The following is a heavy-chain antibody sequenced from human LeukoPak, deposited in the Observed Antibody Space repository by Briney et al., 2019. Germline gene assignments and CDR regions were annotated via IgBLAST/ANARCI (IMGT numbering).Heavy chain of an antibody. CDR2: IRYDGSNK. Sequence: GGSLRLSCAASAFTFSSYGMHWVRQAPGKGLEWVAFIRYDGSNKYYADSVKGRFTISRDNSKNTLSLQMNSLRAEDTAVYYCAKDTQQWLSDAFDIWGQGTMDTVSS. CDR3: AKDTQQWLSDAFDI. J-gene: IGHJ3*02. CDR1: AFTFSSYG. D-gene: IGHD6-19*01. V-gene: IGHV3-30*02.